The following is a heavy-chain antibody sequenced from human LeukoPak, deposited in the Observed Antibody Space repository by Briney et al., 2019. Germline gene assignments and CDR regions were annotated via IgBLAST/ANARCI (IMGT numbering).Heavy chain of an antibody. D-gene: IGHD3-3*01. J-gene: IGHJ6*02. CDR3: ARVRTGDTGAWRFLEWSSYYYYGMDV. CDR2: ISAYNGNT. V-gene: IGHV1-18*01. CDR1: GYTFTSYG. Sequence: ASVKVSCKASGYTFTSYGISWVRQAPGQGLEWMGWISAYNGNTNYAQKLQGRVTMTTDTSTSTAYMELRSLRSDDAAVYCCARVRTGDTGAWRFLEWSSYYYYGMDVWGQGTTVTVSS.